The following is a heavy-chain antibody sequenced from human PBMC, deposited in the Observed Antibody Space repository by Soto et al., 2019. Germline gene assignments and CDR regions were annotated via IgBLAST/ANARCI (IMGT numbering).Heavy chain of an antibody. CDR2: ISGSGGST. D-gene: IGHD3-3*01. CDR3: ARDYDFWSGYFSNYYGMDV. J-gene: IGHJ6*02. V-gene: IGHV3-23*01. CDR1: GFTFSSYA. Sequence: GSLRLSCAASGFTFSSYAMSWVRQAPGKGLEWVSAISGSGGSTYYADSVKGRFTISRDNSKNTLYLQMNSLRAEDTAVYYCARDYDFWSGYFSNYYGMDVWGQGTTVTV.